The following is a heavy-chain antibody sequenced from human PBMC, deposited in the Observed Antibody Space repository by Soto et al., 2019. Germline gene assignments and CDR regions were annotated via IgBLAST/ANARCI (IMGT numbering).Heavy chain of an antibody. V-gene: IGHV1-69*13. D-gene: IGHD3-22*01. CDR1: GCTFSSYA. Sequence: GASVKVSCKSSGCTFSSYAISWVRQAPGQGLEWMGGIIPIFGTANYAQKFQGRVTITADESTSTAYMELSSLRSEDTAVYYCASSEVDSSGLSPGGFDYWGQGTLVTVSS. CDR3: ASSEVDSSGLSPGGFDY. CDR2: IIPIFGTA. J-gene: IGHJ4*02.